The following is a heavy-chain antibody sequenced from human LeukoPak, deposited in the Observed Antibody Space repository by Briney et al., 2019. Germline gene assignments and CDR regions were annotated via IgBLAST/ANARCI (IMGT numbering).Heavy chain of an antibody. D-gene: IGHD2-2*01. V-gene: IGHV4-34*01. CDR2: INHSGST. J-gene: IGHJ5*02. Sequence: SETLSLTCAVYGGSFSGYYWSWIRQPPGEGREWIGEINHSGSTNYNPSLKSRVTISVDTSKNQFSLKLSSVTAADAAVYYCARGPYCSSTSCYHHNWFDPWGQGTLVTVSS. CDR1: GGSFSGYY. CDR3: ARGPYCSSTSCYHHNWFDP.